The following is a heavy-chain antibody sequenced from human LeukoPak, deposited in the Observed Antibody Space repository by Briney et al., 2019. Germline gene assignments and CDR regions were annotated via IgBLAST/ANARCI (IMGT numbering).Heavy chain of an antibody. Sequence: GGSLRLSCAASGFTFTNYWMSWVRQPPGTGLEWVANIKTDGSEKYYVDSVKGRFTISRDNTKNSLYLQMNSLRAEDTAMYYCARMSGWYWFDYWGRGTLVTVSS. D-gene: IGHD6-19*01. CDR3: ARMSGWYWFDY. CDR2: IKTDGSEK. V-gene: IGHV3-7*01. CDR1: GFTFTNYW. J-gene: IGHJ4*02.